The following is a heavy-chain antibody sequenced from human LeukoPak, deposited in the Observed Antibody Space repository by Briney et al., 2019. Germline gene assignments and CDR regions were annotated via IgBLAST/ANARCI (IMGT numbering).Heavy chain of an antibody. J-gene: IGHJ4*02. CDR2: ISGSGGST. V-gene: IGHV3-23*01. CDR1: GFTFSSYA. CDR3: AKDLWMTTVTPDGDY. Sequence: PGGSLRLSCAASGFTFSSYAMSWVRQAPGKGLEWVSAISGSGGSTYYADSVKGRFTISRDNSKNTLYLQMNSLRAEDTAVYYCAKDLWMTTVTPDGDYWGQGTLVTVSS. D-gene: IGHD4-17*01.